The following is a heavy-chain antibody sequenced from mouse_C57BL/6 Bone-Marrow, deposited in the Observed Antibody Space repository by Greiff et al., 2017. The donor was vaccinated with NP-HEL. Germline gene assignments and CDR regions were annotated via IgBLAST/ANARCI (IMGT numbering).Heavy chain of an antibody. Sequence: QVHVKQSGPGLVQPSQSLSITCTVSGFSLTSYGVHWVRQSPGKGLEWLGVIWRGGSTAYNVAFMSRLSITKDNSKSQFIIKMTSLQADDTAIYYCARLRRYFDVWGTGTTVTVTS. CDR1: GFSLTSYG. D-gene: IGHD2-4*01. CDR3: ARLRRYFDV. J-gene: IGHJ1*03. CDR2: IWRGGST. V-gene: IGHV2-5*01.